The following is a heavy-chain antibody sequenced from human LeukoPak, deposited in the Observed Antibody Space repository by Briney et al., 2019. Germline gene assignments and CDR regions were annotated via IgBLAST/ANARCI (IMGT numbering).Heavy chain of an antibody. Sequence: PSETLSLTCTVSGYSISSGYYWGWIRQPPGKGLEWIGSIYHSGSTYYNPSLKSRVTISVDTSKNQFSLKWYSVTAADTGLYYCAKNGQRGFSFDPWGQGTLVIVAS. CDR3: AKNGQRGFSFDP. J-gene: IGHJ5*02. D-gene: IGHD2-8*01. CDR1: GYSISSGYY. V-gene: IGHV4-38-2*02. CDR2: IYHSGST.